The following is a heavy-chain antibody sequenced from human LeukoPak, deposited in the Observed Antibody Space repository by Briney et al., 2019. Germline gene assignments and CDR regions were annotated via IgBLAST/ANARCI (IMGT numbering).Heavy chain of an antibody. J-gene: IGHJ5*02. CDR2: INHSGST. CDR3: ARGNWFDP. CDR1: GGSFSGYY. Sequence: SETLSLTCAVYGGSFSGYYWSWIRQPPGKGLEWIGEINHSGSTNYNPSLKSGVTISVDTSKNQFSLKLSSVTAADTAVYYCARGNWFDPWGQGTLVTVSS. V-gene: IGHV4-34*01.